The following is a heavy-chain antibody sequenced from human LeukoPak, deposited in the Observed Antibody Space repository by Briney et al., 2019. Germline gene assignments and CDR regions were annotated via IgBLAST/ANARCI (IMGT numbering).Heavy chain of an antibody. CDR3: ARDMVGANWFDP. Sequence: PSETLSLTCTVSGGSISSYYWSWIWQPPGKGLEGIGYIYYIGRTNYNPSLKSRVTISVDTSKNQFSLKVRSVTAADTAVYYCARDMVGANWFDPWGQGTLVTVSS. CDR2: IYYIGRT. V-gene: IGHV4-59*01. D-gene: IGHD1-26*01. CDR1: GGSISSYY. J-gene: IGHJ5*02.